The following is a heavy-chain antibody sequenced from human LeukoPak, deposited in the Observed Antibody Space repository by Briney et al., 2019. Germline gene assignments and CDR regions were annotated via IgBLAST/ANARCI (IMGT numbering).Heavy chain of an antibody. J-gene: IGHJ4*02. CDR2: IYYSGST. CDR1: GGSISSYY. CDR3: ARGEWNYEFDY. Sequence: SETLSLTCTVSGGSISSYYWSWMRQPPGKGLEWIGYIYYSGSTNYNPSLKSRVTISVDPSKNQFSLKLSSVTAADTAVYYCARGEWNYEFDYWGQGTLVTVSS. V-gene: IGHV4-59*01. D-gene: IGHD1-7*01.